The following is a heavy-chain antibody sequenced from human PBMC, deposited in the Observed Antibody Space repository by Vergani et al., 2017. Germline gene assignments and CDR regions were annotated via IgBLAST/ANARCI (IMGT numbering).Heavy chain of an antibody. CDR2: VSTGTKSQ. CDR1: GFDFSSYI. V-gene: IGHV3-48*01. CDR3: ARGLRRDCSSTSCYNLFDY. J-gene: IGHJ4*02. D-gene: IGHD2-2*02. Sequence: QLVESGGGWVQPGGSLRLSCVVSGFDFSSYIMNWVRQAPGKGLEWVSFVSTGTKSQSYAESVKGRFTISRDSAKNSLYLQMDSLRAEDTAVYYCARGLRRDCSSTSCYNLFDYWGQGTLVTVSS.